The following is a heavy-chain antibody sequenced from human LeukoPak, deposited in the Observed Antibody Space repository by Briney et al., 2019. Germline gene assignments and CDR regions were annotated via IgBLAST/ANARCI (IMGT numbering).Heavy chain of an antibody. CDR1: GFTFSSYW. D-gene: IGHD3-22*01. CDR2: IRQDGSEK. CDR3: AKDVPDSSGYEAHFDY. Sequence: GGSLRLSCAASGFTFSSYWMSWVRQAPGKGLEWVANIRQDGSEKYYVDSVKGRFTISRDNAKNSLYLQMNSLRAEDTAVYYCAKDVPDSSGYEAHFDYWGQGTLVTVSS. V-gene: IGHV3-7*03. J-gene: IGHJ4*02.